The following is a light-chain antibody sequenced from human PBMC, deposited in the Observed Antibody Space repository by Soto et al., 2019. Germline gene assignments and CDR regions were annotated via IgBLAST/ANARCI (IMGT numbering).Light chain of an antibody. V-gene: IGKV1-5*01. Sequence: DIQMTQSPSTLSASVGDSVTITCRASQSISSWLAWYQQKPGKAPKLLIYDASSLESGVPSRFSGSGSGTDFTLTISSLQPDDFATYYCQQYNSYSRTFGQGTKVEIK. CDR2: DAS. CDR3: QQYNSYSRT. J-gene: IGKJ1*01. CDR1: QSISSW.